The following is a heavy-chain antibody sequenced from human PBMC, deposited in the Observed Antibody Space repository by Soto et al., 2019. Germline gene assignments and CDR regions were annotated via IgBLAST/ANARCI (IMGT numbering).Heavy chain of an antibody. Sequence: ASVKVSCKASGGTFSSYAISWVRQAPGQGLEWMGGIIPIFGTANYAQKFQGRVTITADESTSTAYMELSSLRSEDTAVYYCARYASPGYSSNADRDNAFDIWGQGTMVTVSS. CDR3: ARYASPGYSSNADRDNAFDI. CDR2: IIPIFGTA. D-gene: IGHD6-13*01. CDR1: GGTFSSYA. J-gene: IGHJ3*02. V-gene: IGHV1-69*13.